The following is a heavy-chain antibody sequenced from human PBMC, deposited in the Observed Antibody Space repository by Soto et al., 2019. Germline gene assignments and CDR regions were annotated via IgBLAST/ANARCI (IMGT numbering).Heavy chain of an antibody. CDR2: FYYSEST. J-gene: IGHJ4*02. CDR1: GGSISSGPYS. D-gene: IGHD3-22*01. CDR3: ARLPSPYYYDSSGHRGADS. V-gene: IGHV4-39*07. Sequence: SETLSLTCTVSGGSISSGPYSWGWIRQPPGEGLEWIGTFYYSESTYYNPSLKSRVTISVDTSKNQFSLKLSSVTAADTAVYYCARLPSPYYYDSSGHRGADSWGQGTLVTVSS.